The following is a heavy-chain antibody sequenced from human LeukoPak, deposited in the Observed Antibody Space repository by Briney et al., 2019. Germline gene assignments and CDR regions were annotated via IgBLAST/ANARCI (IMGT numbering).Heavy chain of an antibody. CDR2: INHSGST. V-gene: IGHV4-34*01. CDR3: ARGPAVAGKSYYYYGMDV. J-gene: IGHJ6*02. Sequence: PSETLSLTCAVYGGSFSGYYWSWIRQPPGKGLEWIGEINHSGSTNYNPSLKSRVTISVDTSKNQFSLKLSSVTAADTAVYYCARGPAVAGKSYYYYGMDVWGQGTTVTVSS. D-gene: IGHD6-19*01. CDR1: GGSFSGYY.